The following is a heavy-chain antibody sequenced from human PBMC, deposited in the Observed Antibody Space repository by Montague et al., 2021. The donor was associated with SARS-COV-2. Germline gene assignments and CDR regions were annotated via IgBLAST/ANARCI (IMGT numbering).Heavy chain of an antibody. D-gene: IGHD3-22*01. J-gene: IGHJ5*02. CDR2: IFYSGST. V-gene: IGHV4-39*07. CDR3: ARPGRDRSAWNPWDWFDP. Sequence: SETLSLTCTVSGGSITGSSYYWAWVRRSPRKGLEWLGSIFYSGSTYDNPSLKSRVTMSLDTSKNQFSLNLTSVTAADTAVYYCARPGRDRSAWNPWDWFDPWGQGIPVTVSS. CDR1: GGSITGSSYY.